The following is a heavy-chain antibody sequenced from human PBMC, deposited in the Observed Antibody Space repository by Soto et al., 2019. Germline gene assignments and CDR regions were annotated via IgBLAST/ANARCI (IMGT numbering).Heavy chain of an antibody. CDR2: IWYDGSNK. V-gene: IGHV3-33*01. CDR3: ARDIAQLDRLWHFQH. CDR1: GFTFSSYG. J-gene: IGHJ1*01. Sequence: GGSLRLSCAASGFTFSSYGMHWVRQAPGKGLEWVAVIWYDGSNKYYADSVKGRFTISRDNSKNTLYLQMNSLRAEDTAVYYCARDIAQLDRLWHFQHWGQGTLVTVSS. D-gene: IGHD6-13*01.